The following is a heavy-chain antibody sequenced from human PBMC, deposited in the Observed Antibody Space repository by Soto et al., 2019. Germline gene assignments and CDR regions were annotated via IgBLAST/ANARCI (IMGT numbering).Heavy chain of an antibody. CDR3: ARGRIQLWLSYFDY. V-gene: IGHV1-18*04. CDR1: GYTFTSYG. CDR2: ISAYNGNT. J-gene: IGHJ4*02. D-gene: IGHD5-18*01. Sequence: GAAVKVSCKASGYTFTSYGISWVRQAPGQGLEWMGWISAYNGNTNYAQKLQGRVTMTTDTSTSTAYMELRSLRSDDTAVYYCARGRIQLWLSYFDYWGQGTLVTVSS.